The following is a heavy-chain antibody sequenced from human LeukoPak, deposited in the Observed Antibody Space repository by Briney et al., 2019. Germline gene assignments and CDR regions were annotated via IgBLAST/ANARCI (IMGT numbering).Heavy chain of an antibody. V-gene: IGHV4-39*07. CDR3: AREGRYYDSSGYYCNWFDP. Sequence: SETLSLTCTVSGGSISSSSYYWGWIRQPPGKGLEWIGSIYYSGSTYYNPSLKSRVTISVDTSKNQFSLELSSVTAADTAVYYCAREGRYYDSSGYYCNWFDPWGQGTLVTVSS. CDR2: IYYSGST. J-gene: IGHJ5*02. CDR1: GGSISSSSYY. D-gene: IGHD3-22*01.